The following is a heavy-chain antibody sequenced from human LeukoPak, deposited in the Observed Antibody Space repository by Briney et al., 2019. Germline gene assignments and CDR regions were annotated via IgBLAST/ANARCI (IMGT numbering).Heavy chain of an antibody. CDR3: AKAILPATILSFNDY. CDR1: GFTFSSYA. V-gene: IGHV3-23*01. J-gene: IGHJ4*02. CDR2: ISGGGSST. Sequence: GGSLRLSCAASGFTFSSYAMSWVRQAPGKGLEWVSTISGGGSSTYYADSVKGRFTISRDNSKNTLYLQMNSLRAEDTAIYYCAKAILPATILSFNDYWGQATLVTVSS. D-gene: IGHD2-2*02.